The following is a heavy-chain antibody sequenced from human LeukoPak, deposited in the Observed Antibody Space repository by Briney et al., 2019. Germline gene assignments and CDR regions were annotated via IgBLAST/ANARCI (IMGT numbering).Heavy chain of an antibody. CDR2: ISYDGSNK. D-gene: IGHD1-14*01. J-gene: IGHJ4*02. Sequence: PGGSLRLSCAASGFTFSSYAMHWVRQAPGKGLEWVAVISYDGSNKYYADSVKGRFTISRDNSKNTLYLQMNSLRAEDTAVYYCARGVGHGTTAFDYWGQGTLVTVSS. V-gene: IGHV3-30-3*01. CDR3: ARGVGHGTTAFDY. CDR1: GFTFSSYA.